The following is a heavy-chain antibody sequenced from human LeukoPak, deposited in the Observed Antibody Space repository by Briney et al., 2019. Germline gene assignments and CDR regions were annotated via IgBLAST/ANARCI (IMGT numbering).Heavy chain of an antibody. V-gene: IGHV1-69*04. Sequence: ASVKVSCKASGGTFSSYAISWVRQAPGQGLEWMGRIIPIFAIANYAQKFQGRVTINADKSTSTAYMELSNLRSEDTAVYFCARQGYYYDRSDAFDIWGQGTMVTVSS. D-gene: IGHD3-22*01. CDR3: ARQGYYYDRSDAFDI. CDR2: IIPIFAIA. J-gene: IGHJ3*02. CDR1: GGTFSSYA.